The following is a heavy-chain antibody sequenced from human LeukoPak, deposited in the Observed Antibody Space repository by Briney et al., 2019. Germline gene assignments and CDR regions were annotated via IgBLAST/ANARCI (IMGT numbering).Heavy chain of an antibody. Sequence: GGSLRLPCAAFGFTFSSYWIHWVRQAPGKGPVWVSRINSDGTSTTYADPVKGRFTISRDSAKNTVYLQMNSLRAEDTAVYYCVRGGGADRPYGLDVWGQGTTVTVSS. CDR1: GFTFSSYW. CDR3: VRGGGADRPYGLDV. J-gene: IGHJ6*02. CDR2: INSDGTST. D-gene: IGHD6-6*01. V-gene: IGHV3-74*01.